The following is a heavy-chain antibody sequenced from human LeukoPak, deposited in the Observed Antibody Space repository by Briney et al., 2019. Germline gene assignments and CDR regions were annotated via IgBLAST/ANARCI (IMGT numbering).Heavy chain of an antibody. V-gene: IGHV3-48*02. J-gene: IGHJ4*02. CDR2: ISSTSGTI. CDR3: ASGEMASSDY. D-gene: IGHD5-24*01. Sequence: GGSLRLSCSASGFTFSSHGMNWVRQSPGKGLEWVSYISSTSGTIYYADSLRGRFTISRDNAKNSLYLQMNSLRDEDTAVYFCASGEMASSDYWGQGTLVTVSS. CDR1: GFTFSSHG.